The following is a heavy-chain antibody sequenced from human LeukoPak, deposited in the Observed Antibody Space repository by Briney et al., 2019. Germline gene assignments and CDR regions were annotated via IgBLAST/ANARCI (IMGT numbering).Heavy chain of an antibody. D-gene: IGHD4-17*01. CDR1: GGSISSYY. J-gene: IGHJ4*02. CDR2: IYYSGST. V-gene: IGHV4-59*01. Sequence: PSETLSLTCTVSGGSISSYYWSWIRQPPGKGLEWIGYIYYSGSTNYNPSLRSRVTISVDTSKNQFSLKLSSVTAADTAVYYCARGPAYGDYVTRLLFDYWGQGTLVTVSS. CDR3: ARGPAYGDYVTRLLFDY.